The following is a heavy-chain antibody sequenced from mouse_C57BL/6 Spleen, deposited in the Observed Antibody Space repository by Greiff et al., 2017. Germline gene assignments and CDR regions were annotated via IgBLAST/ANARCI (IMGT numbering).Heavy chain of an antibody. D-gene: IGHD2-1*01. J-gene: IGHJ3*01. CDR3: ARSGGNYEAWFAD. Sequence: VQLQQSGTELVKPGASVKLSCKASGYTFTSYWMHWVKQRPGQGLEWIGNINPSNGGTNYNEKFKSKATLTVDKSSSTAYMQLSSLTSEDSAVYYCARSGGNYEAWFADWGQGTLVTVSA. V-gene: IGHV1-53*01. CDR2: INPSNGGT. CDR1: GYTFTSYW.